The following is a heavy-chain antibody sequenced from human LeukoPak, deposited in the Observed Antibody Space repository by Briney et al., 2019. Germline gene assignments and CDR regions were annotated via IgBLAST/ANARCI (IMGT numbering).Heavy chain of an antibody. J-gene: IGHJ4*02. Sequence: PSETLSLTCTVSGGSISSYYWSWLRQPPGKGLEWIGYIYYSGSTNYNPSLKSRVTISVDTSKNQLSLKLSSVTAADTAVYYCARVKDIPKAYYFDYWGQGTLVTVSS. D-gene: IGHD2-2*02. CDR3: ARVKDIPKAYYFDY. CDR1: GGSISSYY. CDR2: IYYSGST. V-gene: IGHV4-59*01.